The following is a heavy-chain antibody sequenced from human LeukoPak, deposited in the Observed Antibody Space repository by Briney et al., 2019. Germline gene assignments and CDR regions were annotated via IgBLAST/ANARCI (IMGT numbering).Heavy chain of an antibody. CDR1: GFTFSSYA. Sequence: PGGSLRLSCAAPGFTFSSYAMSWVRQAPGKGLEWVSAISGSGGSTYYADSVKGRFTISRDSSKNTLYLQMNSLRAEDTAVYYYTNLFRYRYYYASSGYPWIWGQGTMVTVSS. V-gene: IGHV3-23*01. CDR2: ISGSGGST. J-gene: IGHJ3*02. CDR3: TNLFRYRYYYASSGYPWI. D-gene: IGHD3-22*01.